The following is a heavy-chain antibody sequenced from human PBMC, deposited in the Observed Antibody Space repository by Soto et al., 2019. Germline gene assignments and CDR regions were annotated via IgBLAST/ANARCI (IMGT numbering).Heavy chain of an antibody. J-gene: IGHJ3*02. Sequence: GGSLRLSCAASGFTFSSYSMNWVRQAPGKGLEWVSPISSSSSYIYYADSVKGRFTISRDNAKNSLYLQMNSLRAEDTAVYYCARAKLGAYCGGDCYPGRYAFDIWGQGTMVTVSS. V-gene: IGHV3-21*01. CDR1: GFTFSSYS. CDR2: ISSSSSYI. CDR3: ARAKLGAYCGGDCYPGRYAFDI. D-gene: IGHD2-21*01.